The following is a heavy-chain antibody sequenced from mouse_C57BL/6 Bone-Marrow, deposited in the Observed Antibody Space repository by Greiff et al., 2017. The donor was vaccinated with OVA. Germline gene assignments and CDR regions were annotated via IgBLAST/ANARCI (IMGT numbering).Heavy chain of an antibody. Sequence: VQRVESGPGLVQPSQSLSITCTVSGFSLTSYGVHWVRQSPGKGLEWLGVIWRGGSTDYNAAFMSRLSITKDNSKSQVFFKMNSLQADDTAIYYCAKNITGTDYYAMDYWGQGTSVTVSS. CDR1: GFSLTSYG. J-gene: IGHJ4*01. CDR2: IWRGGST. V-gene: IGHV2-5*01. D-gene: IGHD4-1*01. CDR3: AKNITGTDYYAMDY.